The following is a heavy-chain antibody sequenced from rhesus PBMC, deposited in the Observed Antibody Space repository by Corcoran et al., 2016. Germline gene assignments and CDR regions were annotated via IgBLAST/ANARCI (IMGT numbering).Heavy chain of an antibody. CDR2: NNGNSGST. Sequence: QVQLQESGPGLVKPSETLSLTCAVSGASISNYWWSWIRQPPGKVLEWIGENNGNSGSTQYNTSLKSAVTIAKDAAKNQFSRDRTSLTAADTAVYYCARDRGVATSNWGQGGLVTVSS. J-gene: IGHJ4*01. CDR1: GASISNYW. CDR3: ARDRGVATSN. V-gene: IGHV4-80*01. D-gene: IGHD4-29*01.